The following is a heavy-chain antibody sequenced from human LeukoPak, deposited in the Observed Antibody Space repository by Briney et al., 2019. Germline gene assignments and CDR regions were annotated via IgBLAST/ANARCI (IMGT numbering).Heavy chain of an antibody. Sequence: PGGSLRLSCAASGFAVSSNYMSWVRQAPGRGLEWVSVIYSGGSTYYADSVKGRFTISRDNSKNTLYLQMNSLRAEDTAVYYCARLGIVVVVAAKGGNWFDPWGQGTLVTVSS. J-gene: IGHJ5*02. V-gene: IGHV3-53*01. CDR2: IYSGGST. CDR3: ARLGIVVVVAAKGGNWFDP. CDR1: GFAVSSNY. D-gene: IGHD2-15*01.